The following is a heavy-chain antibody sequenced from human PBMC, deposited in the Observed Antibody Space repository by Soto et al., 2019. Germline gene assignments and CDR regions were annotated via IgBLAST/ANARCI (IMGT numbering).Heavy chain of an antibody. CDR3: KELVLWFGGPGY. J-gene: IGHJ4*02. CDR1: GFTFSNAW. D-gene: IGHD3-10*01. CDR2: IKSKTDGETT. V-gene: IGHV3-15*07. Sequence: GGSLRLSCAASGFTFSNAWMNWVRQAPGRGLEWVGRIKSKTDGETTDYAAPVKGRFSSSRDDSKNTRYLQMNSLKTEDTEVHYGKELVLWFGGPGYWGQGTLVTVSS.